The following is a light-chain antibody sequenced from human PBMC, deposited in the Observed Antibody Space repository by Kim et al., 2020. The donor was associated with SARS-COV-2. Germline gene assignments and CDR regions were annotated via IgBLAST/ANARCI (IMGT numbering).Light chain of an antibody. V-gene: IGLV2-14*01. CDR1: SSDVGGYNY. CDR2: DVS. J-gene: IGLJ3*02. Sequence: QSALTQPASVSGSPGQSITISCTGTSSDVGGYNYVSWYQQHPGKAPKLMIYDVSKRPSGVSNRFSGSKSGNTASLTISGLQAEDEADDYCSSYTSSRTWLFGGGTQLTDL. CDR3: SSYTSSRTWL.